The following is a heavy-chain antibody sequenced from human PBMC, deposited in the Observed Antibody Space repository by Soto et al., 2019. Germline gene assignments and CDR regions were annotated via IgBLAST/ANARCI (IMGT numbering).Heavy chain of an antibody. J-gene: IGHJ4*02. Sequence: QVQLVESGGGVVQPGRSLRLSCAASGFPFTTYGMHWVREGPGKGLEWVAVISDDGSNKYYADSVKGRFTISRDNSKNALYLQMNSLRPEDTALYYCVVGQYYSDFRGQGTLVTVSS. CDR1: GFPFTTYG. CDR2: ISDDGSNK. V-gene: IGHV3-30*03. CDR3: VVGQYYSDF. D-gene: IGHD1-26*01.